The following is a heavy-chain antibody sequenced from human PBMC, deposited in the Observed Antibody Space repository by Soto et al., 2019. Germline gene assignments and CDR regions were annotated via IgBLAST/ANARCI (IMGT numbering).Heavy chain of an antibody. CDR2: IWYDGSNK. D-gene: IGHD3-10*01. Sequence: GESLKISCAASGFTFSSYGMHWVRQAPGKGLEWVAVIWYDGSNKYYADSVKGRFTISRDNSKNTLYLQMNSLRAEDTAVYYCARASGTLIYYYYYGMDVWGQGTTVTVSS. J-gene: IGHJ6*02. CDR3: ARASGTLIYYYYYGMDV. CDR1: GFTFSSYG. V-gene: IGHV3-33*01.